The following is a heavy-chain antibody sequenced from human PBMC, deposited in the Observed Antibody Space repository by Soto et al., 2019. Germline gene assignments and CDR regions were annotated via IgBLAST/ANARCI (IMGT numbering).Heavy chain of an antibody. J-gene: IGHJ4*02. D-gene: IGHD4-17*01. CDR2: IYWDDDK. V-gene: IGHV2-5*02. Sequence: QITLKESGPTLVRPAQTLTLTCDFSGFSLSTYHMGVAWIRQPPGKALEWLALIYWDDDKRYSPSLKDRLAISKDTSSNQVVLTITTMDPGDTATSFCAHAGDYDLLTFDHWGPGTLVTVSS. CDR3: AHAGDYDLLTFDH. CDR1: GFSLSTYHMG.